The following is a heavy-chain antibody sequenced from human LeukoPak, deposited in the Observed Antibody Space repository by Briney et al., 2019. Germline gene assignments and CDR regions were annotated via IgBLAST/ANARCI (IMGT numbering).Heavy chain of an antibody. Sequence: GGSLRLSCGASGFIFSSYAMSWVRQAPGKGLEWVSVISGSGGATSYADSVKGRFTISRDNSENTLYLQMNSLRAEDTATYYCVKDLGYYNSRSFSNYWGQGALVTVSS. D-gene: IGHD3-22*01. CDR2: ISGSGGAT. V-gene: IGHV3-23*01. J-gene: IGHJ4*02. CDR3: VKDLGYYNSRSFSNY. CDR1: GFIFSSYA.